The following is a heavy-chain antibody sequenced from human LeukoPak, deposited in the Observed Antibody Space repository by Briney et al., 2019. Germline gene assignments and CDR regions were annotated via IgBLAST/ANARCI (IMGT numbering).Heavy chain of an antibody. V-gene: IGHV3-33*01. CDR3: AREYSAGWFDP. CDR1: GFTFSSYG. J-gene: IGHJ5*02. D-gene: IGHD6-13*01. Sequence: PGGSLRLSCAASGFTFSSYGMHWVRQAPGKGLEWVAVIWYDGSNKFCADSVKGRFTISRDNSKNTLYLQMNSLRAEDTAVYYCAREYSAGWFDPWGQGTLVTVSS. CDR2: IWYDGSNK.